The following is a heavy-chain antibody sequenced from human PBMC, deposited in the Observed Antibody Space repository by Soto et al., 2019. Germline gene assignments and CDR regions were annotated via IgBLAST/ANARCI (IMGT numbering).Heavy chain of an antibody. V-gene: IGHV4-39*01. Sequence: PSETLSLTCTVSGGSISSSSYYWGWIRQPPGKGLEWIGSIYYSGSTYYNPSLKSRVTISVDTSKNQFSLKLSSVTAADTAVYYCARHRQNYDILTGYPDYWGQGTLVTVSS. CDR3: ARHRQNYDILTGYPDY. CDR1: GGSISSSSYY. CDR2: IYYSGST. D-gene: IGHD3-9*01. J-gene: IGHJ4*02.